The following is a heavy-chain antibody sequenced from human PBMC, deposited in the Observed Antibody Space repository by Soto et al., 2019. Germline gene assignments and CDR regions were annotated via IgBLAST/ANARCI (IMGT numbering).Heavy chain of an antibody. J-gene: IGHJ6*02. D-gene: IGHD2-15*01. V-gene: IGHV1-69*12. CDR2: IIPIFGTA. Sequence: QVQLVQSGAEVKKPGSSVKVSCKASGGTFSGYAISWVRQAPGQGLEWMGGIIPIFGTANYAQKFQGRVTITADESTSTAYMELSSLRSEDTAVYYCARSYCSGGSCYGDYYYYGMDVWGQGTTLTVSS. CDR1: GGTFSGYA. CDR3: ARSYCSGGSCYGDYYYYGMDV.